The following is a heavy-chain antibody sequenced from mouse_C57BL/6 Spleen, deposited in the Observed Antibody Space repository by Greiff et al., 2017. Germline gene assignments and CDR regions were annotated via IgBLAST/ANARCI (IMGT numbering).Heavy chain of an antibody. CDR2: INPSNGGT. CDR3: AREVYDYERYFDV. V-gene: IGHV1-53*01. D-gene: IGHD2-4*01. J-gene: IGHJ1*03. CDR1: GYTFTSYW. Sequence: VQLQQSGTELVKPGASVKLSCKASGYTFTSYWMHWVKQRPGQGLEWIGNINPSNGGTNYNEKFKSKATLTVDKSSSTAYMQLSSLTSEDSAVYYCAREVYDYERYFDVWGTGTTVTVSS.